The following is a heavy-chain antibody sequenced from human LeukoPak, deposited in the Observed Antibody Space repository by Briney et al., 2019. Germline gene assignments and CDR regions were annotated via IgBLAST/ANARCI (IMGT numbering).Heavy chain of an antibody. CDR3: ARDLLGYYDFWSGSKNYYYYGMDV. V-gene: IGHV3-53*04. Sequence: GGSLRLSCAASGFTVSSNYMSWVRQAPGKGLEWVSVIYSGGSTYYADSVKGRFTISRHNSKNTLYLQMNSLRAEDTAVYYCARDLLGYYDFWSGSKNYYYYGMDVWGQGTTVTVSS. CDR2: IYSGGST. D-gene: IGHD3-3*01. J-gene: IGHJ6*02. CDR1: GFTVSSNY.